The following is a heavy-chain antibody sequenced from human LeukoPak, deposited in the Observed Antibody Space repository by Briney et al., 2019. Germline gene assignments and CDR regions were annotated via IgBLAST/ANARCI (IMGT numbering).Heavy chain of an antibody. CDR3: ARFPFIYGDYGFDY. J-gene: IGHJ4*02. CDR2: IYYSGST. CDR1: GGPISRHY. D-gene: IGHD4-17*01. V-gene: IGHV4-59*11. Sequence: SETLSLTCTVSGGPISRHYWSWIRQPPAKGLEWIGYIYYSGSTNYNPSLKSRVTISVDTSKNQFSLKLSSVTAADTAVYYCARFPFIYGDYGFDYWGQGTLVTVSS.